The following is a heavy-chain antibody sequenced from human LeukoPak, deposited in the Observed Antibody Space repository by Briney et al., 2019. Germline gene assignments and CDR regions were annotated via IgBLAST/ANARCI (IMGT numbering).Heavy chain of an antibody. V-gene: IGHV3-23*01. D-gene: IGHD2-8*01. CDR3: AKDRSCTNNICHGDFDY. CDR2: ISGSGGDT. J-gene: IGHJ4*02. CDR1: GFTFSNYA. Sequence: GGSLRLSCAASGFTFSNYAMSWVRQAPGKGLDWVSGISGSGGDTYYADSVKGRFTISRDNSKNTLYLQMNSLRAEDTAVYYCAKDRSCTNNICHGDFDYWGQGTLVTVSS.